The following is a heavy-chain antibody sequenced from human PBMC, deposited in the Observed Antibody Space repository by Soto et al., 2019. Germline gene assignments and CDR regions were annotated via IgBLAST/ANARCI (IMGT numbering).Heavy chain of an antibody. J-gene: IGHJ4*02. Sequence: GGSLRLSCAASGFTFSNAWMSWVRQAPGKGLEWVGRIKSKTDGGTTDYAAPVKGRFTISRDDSKNTLYLQMNSLKTEDTAVYYCTTGRLRFLEWLLYPPYYFDYWGQGTLVTV. CDR2: IKSKTDGGTT. CDR3: TTGRLRFLEWLLYPPYYFDY. V-gene: IGHV3-15*01. D-gene: IGHD3-3*01. CDR1: GFTFSNAW.